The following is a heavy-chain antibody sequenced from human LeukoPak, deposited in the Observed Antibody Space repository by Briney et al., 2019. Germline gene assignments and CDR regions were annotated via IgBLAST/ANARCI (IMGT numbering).Heavy chain of an antibody. Sequence: ASVTVSCKASGYTFTSYGISWVRQAPGQGLEWMGWISAYNGNTNYAQKLQGRVTMTTDTSTSTAYMELRSLRSDDTAVYYCARVSVSVMEFDPWGQGTLVTVSS. V-gene: IGHV1-18*01. J-gene: IGHJ5*02. CDR2: ISAYNGNT. D-gene: IGHD3-16*02. CDR1: GYTFTSYG. CDR3: ARVSVSVMEFDP.